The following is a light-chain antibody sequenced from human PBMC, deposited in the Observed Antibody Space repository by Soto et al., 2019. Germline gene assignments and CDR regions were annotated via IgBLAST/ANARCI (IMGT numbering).Light chain of an antibody. V-gene: IGKV1-5*01. Sequence: DIQMTQSPSTLSASVGDRVTITCRASQSSSSWLAWYQQKPGKAPKLLIYDASSLESGVPSRFSGSGSGTEFTLTNSSLQPDDFATYHCQQYNSYSVTFGQGTKVEIK. CDR3: QQYNSYSVT. CDR1: QSSSSW. J-gene: IGKJ1*01. CDR2: DAS.